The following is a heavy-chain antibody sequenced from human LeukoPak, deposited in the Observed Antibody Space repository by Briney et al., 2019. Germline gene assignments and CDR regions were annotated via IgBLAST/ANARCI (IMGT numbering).Heavy chain of an antibody. V-gene: IGHV3-30*03. CDR3: ARDSLPYYYYYYMDV. D-gene: IGHD2-2*01. Sequence: GGSLRLSCAASGFTFSSYGMHWVRQAPGKGLEWVAVISYDGSNKYYADSVKGRFTISRDNAKNSLYLQMNSLRAEDTAVYYCARDSLPYYYYYYMDVWGKGTTVTVSS. CDR2: ISYDGSNK. CDR1: GFTFSSYG. J-gene: IGHJ6*03.